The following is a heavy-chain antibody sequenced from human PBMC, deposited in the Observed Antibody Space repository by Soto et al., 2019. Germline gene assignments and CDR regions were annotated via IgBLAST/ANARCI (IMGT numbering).Heavy chain of an antibody. J-gene: IGHJ3*02. CDR1: GFTFTSSA. Sequence: ASVKVSCKASGFTFTSSAMQWVRQARGQRLEWIGWIVAGSGNTNYAQKFQERVTITRDMSTSTAYMELSSLRSEDTAVYYCAAGAGTNLGIDAFDIWGQGTMVTVSS. V-gene: IGHV1-58*02. CDR3: AAGAGTNLGIDAFDI. CDR2: IVAGSGNT. D-gene: IGHD1-7*01.